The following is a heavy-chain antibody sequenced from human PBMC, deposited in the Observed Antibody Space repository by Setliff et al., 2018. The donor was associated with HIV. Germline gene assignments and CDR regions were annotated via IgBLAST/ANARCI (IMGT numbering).Heavy chain of an antibody. J-gene: IGHJ4*02. CDR2: IIPMHGIP. V-gene: IGHV1-69*10. Sequence: SVKVSCKASGGTFSSYAISWVRQAPGQGLEWMGVIIPMHGIPNSAQKFQGRVTITTDESTSTAYMELSSLRSEDTAVYYCARARRMALHPGPGGYSSSSVGLDYWGQGTLVTVPQ. D-gene: IGHD6-6*01. CDR1: GGTFSSYA. CDR3: ARARRMALHPGPGGYSSSSVGLDY.